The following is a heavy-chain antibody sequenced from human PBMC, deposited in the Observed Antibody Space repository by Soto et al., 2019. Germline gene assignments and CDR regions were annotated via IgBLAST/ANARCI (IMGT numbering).Heavy chain of an antibody. CDR1: GLTFSSYA. Sequence: GGSLRLSCAASGLTFSSYAMSWVRQAPGKGLEWVSAISGSGGSTYYADSVKGRFTISRDNSKNTLYLQMNSLRAEDTAVYYCATRRGYYDSSGGSCYSVDDAFDIWGQGTMVTVSS. CDR3: ATRRGYYDSSGGSCYSVDDAFDI. V-gene: IGHV3-23*01. J-gene: IGHJ3*02. D-gene: IGHD2-15*01. CDR2: ISGSGGST.